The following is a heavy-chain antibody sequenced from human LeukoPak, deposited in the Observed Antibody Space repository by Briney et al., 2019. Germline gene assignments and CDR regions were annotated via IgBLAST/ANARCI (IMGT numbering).Heavy chain of an antibody. CDR3: ARHWGDGHGTGAGPIDY. V-gene: IGHV4-38-2*02. CDR2: EYHSGST. J-gene: IGHJ4*02. Sequence: SETLSLTCTVTAYSISSGYYWGWIRQPPGKGLECTGGEYHSGSTFYNPSLKSRVTISADTSKNQLSLKLTSVTAADTAVYYCARHWGDGHGTGAGPIDYGRQGTLVAVSS. CDR1: AYSISSGYY. D-gene: IGHD3/OR15-3a*01.